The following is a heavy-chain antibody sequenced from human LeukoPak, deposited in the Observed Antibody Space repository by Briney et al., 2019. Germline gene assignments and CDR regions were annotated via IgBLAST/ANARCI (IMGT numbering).Heavy chain of an antibody. CDR1: GFTFSNAW. V-gene: IGHV3-23*01. D-gene: IGHD6-13*01. J-gene: IGHJ4*02. CDR3: AKEPNLSIATSGMYFDY. Sequence: GGSLRLSCAASGFTFSNAWMSWVRQAPGKGLEWLSVISGTGGSTNYADSVKGRFTISRDNSKKTLYLQMNSLRAEDTAVYYCAKEPNLSIATSGMYFDYWGQGTLVTVSS. CDR2: ISGTGGST.